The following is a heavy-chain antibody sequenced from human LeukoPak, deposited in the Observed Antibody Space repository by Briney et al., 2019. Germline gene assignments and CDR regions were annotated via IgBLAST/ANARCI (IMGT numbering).Heavy chain of an antibody. V-gene: IGHV1-69*13. CDR3: ARDTGYSSGWYLDY. D-gene: IGHD6-19*01. Sequence: GASVKVSCKASGGTFSSYAISWVRQAPGQGLEWMGGIIPIFGTANYAQKLQGRVTITADESTSTAYMELSSLRSEDTAVYYCARDTGYSSGWYLDYWGQGTLVTVSS. J-gene: IGHJ4*02. CDR1: GGTFSSYA. CDR2: IIPIFGTA.